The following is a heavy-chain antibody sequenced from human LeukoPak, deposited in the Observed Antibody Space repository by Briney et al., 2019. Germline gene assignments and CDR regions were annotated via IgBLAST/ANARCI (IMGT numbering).Heavy chain of an antibody. CDR3: ARVVSWFGIYYFDY. J-gene: IGHJ4*02. V-gene: IGHV1-8*01. CDR2: MNPNSGNT. Sequence: ASVKVSCKASGYTFTSYDINWVRQATGQGLEWMGWMNPNSGNTGYAQKFQGRVTMTRNTSISTAYMELSSLRSEDTAVYYCARVVSWFGIYYFDYWGQGTLVTVSS. D-gene: IGHD3-10*01. CDR1: GYTFTSYD.